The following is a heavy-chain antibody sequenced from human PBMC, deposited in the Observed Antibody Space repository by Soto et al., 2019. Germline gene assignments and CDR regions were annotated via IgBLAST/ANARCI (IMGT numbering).Heavy chain of an antibody. CDR3: AAREMNHYVYY. Sequence: QMQLVQSGPEVKKPGTSVKVSCKTSGFTFTSSAVQWVRQARGQGLEWIGWIGVGSGNTNYAQKFQERVTITRDMSTSTAYMELSSLRSGDTAVYYCAAREMNHYVYYLGEGTLVTVSS. J-gene: IGHJ4*02. D-gene: IGHD4-17*01. CDR2: IGVGSGNT. V-gene: IGHV1-58*01. CDR1: GFTFTSSA.